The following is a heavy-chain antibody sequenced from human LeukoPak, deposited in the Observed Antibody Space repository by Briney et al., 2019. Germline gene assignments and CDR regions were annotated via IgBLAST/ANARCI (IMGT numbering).Heavy chain of an antibody. J-gene: IGHJ4*02. D-gene: IGHD3-10*01. CDR1: GYSISSGYY. V-gene: IGHV4-38-2*02. CDR2: IYHSGST. CDR3: ARDRRVTMVRGVIDLFDY. Sequence: SETLSLTCTVSGYSISSGYYWGWIRQPPGKGLEWIGSIYHSGSTYYNPSLKSRVTISVDTSKNQFSLKLSSVTAADTAMYYCARDRRVTMVRGVIDLFDYWGQGTLVTVPS.